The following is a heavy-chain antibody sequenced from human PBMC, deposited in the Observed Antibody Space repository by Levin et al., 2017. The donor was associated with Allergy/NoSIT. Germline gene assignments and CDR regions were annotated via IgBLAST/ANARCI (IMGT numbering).Heavy chain of an antibody. CDR3: AGRGLDY. J-gene: IGHJ4*02. CDR1: GLDFNAFG. V-gene: IGHV3-48*04. CDR2: ISSGGSPT. Sequence: ASVKVSCVTSGLDFNAFGMNWVRQAPGKGLEWLSHISSGGSPTFYADSVKGRFTISRDNAKNSLFLQMNSLRVGDTAVYYCAGRGLDYWGQGTLVNVSS.